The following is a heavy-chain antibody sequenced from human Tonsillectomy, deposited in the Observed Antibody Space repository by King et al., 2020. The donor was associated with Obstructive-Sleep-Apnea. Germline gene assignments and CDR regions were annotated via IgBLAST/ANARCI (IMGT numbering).Heavy chain of an antibody. Sequence: VQLVESGGGVVQPGGSLRLSCAASGFTFSSFGMHWVRQTPGKGLEWVAFIRSDGSYDYCADSVNGRFTISRENSKNMLYLQMNSLRVEDTAVYYCAKDGIPYYYGNGYDFEYWGQGTLVTVSS. V-gene: IGHV3-30*02. D-gene: IGHD3-10*01. CDR3: AKDGIPYYYGNGYDFEY. J-gene: IGHJ4*02. CDR2: IRSDGSYD. CDR1: GFTFSSFG.